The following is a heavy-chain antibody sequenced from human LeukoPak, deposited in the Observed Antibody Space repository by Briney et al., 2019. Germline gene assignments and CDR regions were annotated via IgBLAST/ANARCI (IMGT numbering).Heavy chain of an antibody. CDR2: IVVGSGNT. J-gene: IGHJ4*02. CDR1: GFTFTSSA. V-gene: IGHV1-58*01. D-gene: IGHD4-11*01. Sequence: ASVKVSCKASGFTFTSSAVQWVRQARGQRLVWIGWIVVGSGNTNYAQKFQERVTITRDMSTSTAYMELSSLRSEDTAVYYCAAEAGYSKTSGDYWGQGTLVTVSS. CDR3: AAEAGYSKTSGDY.